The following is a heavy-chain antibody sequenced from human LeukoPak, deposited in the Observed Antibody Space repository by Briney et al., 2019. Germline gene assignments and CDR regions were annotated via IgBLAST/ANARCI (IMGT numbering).Heavy chain of an antibody. CDR2: INPSGGST. CDR3: ARGGGGAHNWGSGNWFDP. D-gene: IGHD7-27*01. Sequence: ASVKVSCKASGYTFTSYYMHWVRQAPGQGLEWMGIINPSGGSTSYAQKFQGRVTMTRDMSTSTAYMELRSLRSDDTAVYYCARGGGGAHNWGSGNWFDPWGQGTLVTVSS. V-gene: IGHV1-46*01. CDR1: GYTFTSYY. J-gene: IGHJ5*02.